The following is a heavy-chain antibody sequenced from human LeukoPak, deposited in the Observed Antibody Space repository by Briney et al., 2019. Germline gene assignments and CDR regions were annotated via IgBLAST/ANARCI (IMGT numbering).Heavy chain of an antibody. V-gene: IGHV4-59*08. CDR1: GGSISSYY. CDR3: ARQLNYYDSSDYPHTYYFDY. Sequence: SETLSLTCTVSGGSISSYYWSWIRQPPGKGLEWIGYIYYSGSTNYNPSLKSRVTISVDTSKNQFSLKLSSATAADTAVYYCARQLNYYDSSDYPHTYYFDYWGQGTLVTVSS. D-gene: IGHD3-22*01. J-gene: IGHJ4*02. CDR2: IYYSGST.